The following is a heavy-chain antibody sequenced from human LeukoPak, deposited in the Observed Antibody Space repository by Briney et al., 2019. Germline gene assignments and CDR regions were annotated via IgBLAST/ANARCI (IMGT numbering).Heavy chain of an antibody. J-gene: IGHJ4*02. V-gene: IGHV1-18*01. CDR2: ISPYNGNT. CDR1: GYTFTNYG. CDR3: ARGGASGPDY. Sequence: GASVKVSCKASGYTFTNYGLNWVRQASGQGLEWMGWISPYNGNTNYAQKYQDRVAMTLDTSTSTAYMELRSLRSDDTAVYYCARGGASGPDYWGQGTLVTVSS. D-gene: IGHD1-26*01.